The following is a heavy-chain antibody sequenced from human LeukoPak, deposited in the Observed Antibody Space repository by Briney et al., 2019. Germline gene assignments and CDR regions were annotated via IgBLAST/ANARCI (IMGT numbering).Heavy chain of an antibody. CDR3: ARDLVLDP. D-gene: IGHD4/OR15-4a*01. V-gene: IGHV4-59*01. Sequence: PSETLSLTCAVSGGSISSYYCSWIRQPPGKGLEWIGYMYNSGSTNYNPSLKSRVTISVDTSKNQFSLKLSSVTAADTAVYYCARDLVLDPWGQGTLVTVSS. CDR2: MYNSGST. J-gene: IGHJ5*02. CDR1: GGSISSYY.